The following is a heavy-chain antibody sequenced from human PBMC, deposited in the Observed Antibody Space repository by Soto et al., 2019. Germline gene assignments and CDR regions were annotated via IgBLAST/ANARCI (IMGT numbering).Heavy chain of an antibody. CDR2: TYYRSKWYN. CDR1: GDSVSSNSAA. V-gene: IGHV6-1*01. CDR3: ARSFMAAAGRDYYYYYMDV. J-gene: IGHJ6*03. D-gene: IGHD6-13*01. Sequence: SQTLSLTCAISGDSVSSNSAAWNWIRQSPSRGLEWLGRTYYRSKWYNDYAVSVKSRITINPDTSKNQFSLQLNSVTPEDTAVYFCARSFMAAAGRDYYYYYMDVWGKGTTVTVSS.